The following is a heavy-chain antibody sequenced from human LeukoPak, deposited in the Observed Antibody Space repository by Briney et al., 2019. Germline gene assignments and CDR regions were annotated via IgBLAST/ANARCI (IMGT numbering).Heavy chain of an antibody. CDR1: GGSIRNNNW. V-gene: IGHV4-4*02. CDR2: TFHSGHT. Sequence: SETLSLTCAVSGGSIRNNNWWSWVRQPPGKGLGGIGETFHSGHTNYNPSLKSRVAISADKSKNHSYLNLTSVTTADTTVYYCAKLERRSNLFDPWVQGTMVSVS. J-gene: IGHJ5*02. D-gene: IGHD1-1*01. CDR3: AKLERRSNLFDP.